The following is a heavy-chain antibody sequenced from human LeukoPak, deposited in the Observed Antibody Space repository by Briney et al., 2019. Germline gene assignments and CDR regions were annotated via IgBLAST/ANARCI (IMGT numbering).Heavy chain of an antibody. CDR1: GFTFSSYA. CDR3: AKGGYSSSSPFDY. J-gene: IGHJ4*02. V-gene: IGHV3-23*01. Sequence: PGGSLRLSCAASGFTFSSYAMSWVRQAPGKGLEWVSAISGSGGSTYYADSVKGRFTISRDNSKNTLYLQMNSLGAEDTAVYYSAKGGYSSSSPFDYWGQGTLATVSS. D-gene: IGHD6-6*01. CDR2: ISGSGGST.